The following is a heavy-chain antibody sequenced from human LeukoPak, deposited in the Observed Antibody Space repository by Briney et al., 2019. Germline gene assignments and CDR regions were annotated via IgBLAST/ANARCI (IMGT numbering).Heavy chain of an antibody. CDR1: GFTFSTYA. D-gene: IGHD3-22*01. CDR2: ISDSGRDV. CDR3: AQDARVPRGYYYDGQLEH. J-gene: IGHJ4*02. Sequence: RAGGSLRLSCTASGFTFSTYAMSWVRQAPGKGLEWVSAISDSGRDVSYADSVKGRFTISRDNSENTFFLEMNSLRAEDTAVYYCAQDARVPRGYYYDGQLEHWGQGTLVTVSS. V-gene: IGHV3-23*01.